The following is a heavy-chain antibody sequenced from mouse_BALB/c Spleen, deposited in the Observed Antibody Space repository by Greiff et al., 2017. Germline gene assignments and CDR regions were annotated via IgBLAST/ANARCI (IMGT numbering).Heavy chain of an antibody. D-gene: IGHD1-2*01. J-gene: IGHJ1*01. CDR1: GYTFTSYW. V-gene: IGHV1-69*02. Sequence: QVQLQQPGAELVRPGASVKLSCKASGYTFTSYWINWVKQRPGQGLEWIGNIYPSDSYTNYNQKFKDKATLTVDKSSSTAYMQLSSPTSEDSAVYYCTRSIHYYPDVWGAGTTVTVSS. CDR3: TRSIHYYPDV. CDR2: IYPSDSYT.